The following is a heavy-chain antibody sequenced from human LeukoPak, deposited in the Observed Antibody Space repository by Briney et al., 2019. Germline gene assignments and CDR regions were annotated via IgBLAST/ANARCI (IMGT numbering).Heavy chain of an antibody. D-gene: IGHD2-8*01. CDR3: ARHALRGRGLSWLDP. CDR1: GYSFSNYW. V-gene: IGHV5-51*01. CDR2: IYPGDSYT. Sequence: GESLKISRQGSGYSFSNYWIAWVRQMPGKGLECMGIIYPGDSYTTYSPSFRGQVTISADKSITTAYLQWSSLKASDTAMYYCARHALRGRGLSWLDPWGQGTLVTVSS. J-gene: IGHJ5*02.